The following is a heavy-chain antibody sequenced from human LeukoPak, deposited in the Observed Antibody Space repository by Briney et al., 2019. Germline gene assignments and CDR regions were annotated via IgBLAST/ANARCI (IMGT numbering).Heavy chain of an antibody. CDR3: ARDNYGSSNAFDI. D-gene: IGHD3-16*01. V-gene: IGHV3-21*01. Sequence: GGSLRLSCAASGFTFSSYSMNWVRQAPGKGLEWVSSISSSSSYIYYADSVKGRFTISRDNAKNSLYLQMNSLRAEDTAVYYCARDNYGSSNAFDIWGQGTMVTVSS. CDR2: ISSSSSYI. J-gene: IGHJ3*02. CDR1: GFTFSSYS.